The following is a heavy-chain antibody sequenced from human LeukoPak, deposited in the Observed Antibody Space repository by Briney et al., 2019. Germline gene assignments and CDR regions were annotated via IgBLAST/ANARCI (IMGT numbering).Heavy chain of an antibody. J-gene: IGHJ4*02. V-gene: IGHV3-23*01. CDR2: ISSGGGAT. Sequence: GGSLRLSCAASGFTLSSFWMSWVRQAPGKGLEWVSAISSGGGATFYQDSVKGRFTISRDGSENTLYLQMNTLRADDTAVYYCARQLGYCSDGSCYFDSWGQGTLVTVHS. D-gene: IGHD2-15*01. CDR1: GFTLSSFW. CDR3: ARQLGYCSDGSCYFDS.